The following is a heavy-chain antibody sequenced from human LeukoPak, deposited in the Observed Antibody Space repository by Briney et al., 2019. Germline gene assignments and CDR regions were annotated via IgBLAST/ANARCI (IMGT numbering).Heavy chain of an antibody. D-gene: IGHD3-22*01. J-gene: IGHJ4*02. V-gene: IGHV4-4*07. CDR3: ARCPYYYDSSGYLYFDY. CDR1: GGSISSYY. Sequence: RPSETLSLTCTVSGGSISSYYWSWIRQPAGKGLEWIGRIYTSGSTNYNPSLKSRVTMSVDTSKNQFSLKLSSVTAADTAVYYCARCPYYYDSSGYLYFDYWGQGTLVTVSS. CDR2: IYTSGST.